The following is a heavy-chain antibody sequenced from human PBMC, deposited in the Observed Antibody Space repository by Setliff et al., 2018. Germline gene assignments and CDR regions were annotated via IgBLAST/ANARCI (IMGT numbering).Heavy chain of an antibody. CDR3: ARDKRQHNFWSGYYGSWGNYFDY. D-gene: IGHD3-3*01. V-gene: IGHV4-39*07. CDR1: GGSISSSSYY. J-gene: IGHJ4*02. CDR2: IYYSGST. Sequence: SETLSLTCTVSGGSISSSSYYWGWIRQPPGKGLEWIGSIYYSGSTYYNPSLKSRVTISVDTSKNQFSLKLSSVTAADTAVYYCARDKRQHNFWSGYYGSWGNYFDYWGQGTLVTVSS.